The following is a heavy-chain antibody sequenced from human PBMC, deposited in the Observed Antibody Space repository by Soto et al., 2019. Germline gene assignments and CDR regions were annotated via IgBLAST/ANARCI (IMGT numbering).Heavy chain of an antibody. CDR3: ARSENIVVVVAETDAFDI. D-gene: IGHD2-15*01. J-gene: IGHJ3*02. Sequence: QVQLVQSGAEVKKPGSSVKVSCKASGGTFSSYAISWVRQAPGQGLEWMGGIIPIFGTANYAQKFQGRVTITADKAVGTAYMELSSLRSEDTAVYYCARSENIVVVVAETDAFDIWGEGTMVTVSS. CDR1: GGTFSSYA. V-gene: IGHV1-69*06. CDR2: IIPIFGTA.